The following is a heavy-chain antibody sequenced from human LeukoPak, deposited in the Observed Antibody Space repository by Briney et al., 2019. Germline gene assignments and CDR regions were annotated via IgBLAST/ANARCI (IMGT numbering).Heavy chain of an antibody. D-gene: IGHD4-17*01. CDR2: IYYSGST. J-gene: IGHJ4*02. CDR3: ARVAPSYTVSTRYYFDY. CDR1: GGSISSYY. V-gene: IGHV4-59*01. Sequence: PSETLSLTCTVSGGSISSYYWSWTRQPPGKGLEWIGYIYYSGSTNYNPSLKSRVTISVDTSKNQFSLKLSSVTAADTAVYYCARVAPSYTVSTRYYFDYWGQGTLVTVSS.